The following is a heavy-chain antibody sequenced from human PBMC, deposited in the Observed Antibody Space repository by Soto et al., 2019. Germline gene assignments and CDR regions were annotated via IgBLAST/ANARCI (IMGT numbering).Heavy chain of an antibody. V-gene: IGHV3-30*18. CDR2: ISYDGSHK. J-gene: IGHJ6*02. CDR3: AKEGHVGWAMDV. D-gene: IGHD1-26*01. CDR1: GFTFSSYG. Sequence: QVQLVESRGGVVQPGRSLRLSCVASGFTFSSYGMHWVRQAPGKGLEWVAVISYDGSHKYYADSVKGRFTISRDNSKNTLYLQMNSLRAEDTAVYYCAKEGHVGWAMDVSGQGTTVTVSS.